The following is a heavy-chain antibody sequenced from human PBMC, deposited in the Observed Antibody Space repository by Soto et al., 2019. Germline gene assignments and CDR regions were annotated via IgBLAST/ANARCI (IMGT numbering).Heavy chain of an antibody. CDR1: GFTFSSYS. V-gene: IGHV3-21*01. CDR2: ISSSSSYI. D-gene: IGHD3-9*01. Sequence: EVQLVESGGGQVKPGGSLRLSCAASGFTFSSYSMNWVRQAPGKGLEWVSSISSSSSYIYYADSVKGRFTISRDNAKNSLYLQMNSLRAEDTAVYYCAREYYDILTGYLGLDYWGQGTLVTVSS. J-gene: IGHJ4*02. CDR3: AREYYDILTGYLGLDY.